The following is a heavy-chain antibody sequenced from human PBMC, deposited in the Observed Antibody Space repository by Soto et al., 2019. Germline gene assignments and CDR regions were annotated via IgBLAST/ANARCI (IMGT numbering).Heavy chain of an antibody. CDR2: SYYKSKWNN. J-gene: IGHJ6*02. V-gene: IGHV6-1*01. CDR3: PGITWFRGMDV. CDR1: GDTVSSNSVG. D-gene: IGHD3-10*01. Sequence: SQTLSLTRVISGDTVSSNSVGWNWIRQAPSRGREWLGWSYYKSKWNNDYALSVKSRIAINPDTSMSQFSLYRYSVTPEDTVVYYCPGITWFRGMDVWGQGTPVT.